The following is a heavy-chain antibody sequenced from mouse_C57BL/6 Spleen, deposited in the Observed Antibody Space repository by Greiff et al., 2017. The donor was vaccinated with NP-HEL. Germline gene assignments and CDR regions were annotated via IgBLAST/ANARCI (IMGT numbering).Heavy chain of an antibody. J-gene: IGHJ1*03. D-gene: IGHD1-1*01. V-gene: IGHV1-55*01. Sequence: QVQLKQPGAELVKPGASVKMSCKASGYTFTSYWITWVKQRPGQGLEWIGDIYPGSGSTNYNEKFKSKATLTVDTSSSTAYMQLSSLTSEDSAVYYCAREDYYGSSSHVWGTGTTVTVSS. CDR1: GYTFTSYW. CDR2: IYPGSGST. CDR3: AREDYYGSSSHV.